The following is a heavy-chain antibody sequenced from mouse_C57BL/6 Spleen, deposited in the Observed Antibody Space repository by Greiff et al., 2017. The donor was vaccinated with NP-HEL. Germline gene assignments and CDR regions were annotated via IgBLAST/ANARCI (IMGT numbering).Heavy chain of an antibody. J-gene: IGHJ2*01. CDR3: ARSAGYFDY. V-gene: IGHV3-6*01. CDR2: ISYDGSN. Sequence: EVKLQESGPGLVKPSQSLSLTCSVTGYSITSGYYWNWIRQFPGNKLEWMGYISYDGSNNYNPSLKNRISITRDTAKNQIFLKLNSVTTEDTATYYCARSAGYFDYWGQGTTLTVSS. CDR1: GYSITSGYY.